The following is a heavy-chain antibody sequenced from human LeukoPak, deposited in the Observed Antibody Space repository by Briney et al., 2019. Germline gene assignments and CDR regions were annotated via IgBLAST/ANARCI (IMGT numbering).Heavy chain of an antibody. V-gene: IGHV4-4*09. CDR2: FYTSANT. D-gene: IGHD2-8*01. CDR3: TKGLRDEERHYAYYYMDV. J-gene: IGHJ6*03. CDR1: GDSVSGYY. Sequence: PSDTPSLTCTVSGDSVSGYYGSWMRQPPGEGLEWIGYFYTSANTNYNPSLKSRVTMSVDTTKNQFSRKLTSVTAAHTSAHYCTKGLRDEERHYAYYYMDVWGKETTVTASS.